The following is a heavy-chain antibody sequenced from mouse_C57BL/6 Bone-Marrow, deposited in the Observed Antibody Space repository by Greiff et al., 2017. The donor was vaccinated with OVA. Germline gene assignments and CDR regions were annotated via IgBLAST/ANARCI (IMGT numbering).Heavy chain of an antibody. CDR3: ARSDITTVVAYFDD. D-gene: IGHD1-1*01. Sequence: QVQLQQSGAELVRPGTSVKVSCKASGYAFTNYLIEWVKQRPGQGLEWIGVINPGSGGTNYNEKFKGKATLTADKSSSTAYMQLSSLTSEDSAVYFCARSDITTVVAYFDDWGQGTTLTVSS. V-gene: IGHV1-54*01. CDR2: INPGSGGT. CDR1: GYAFTNYL. J-gene: IGHJ2*01.